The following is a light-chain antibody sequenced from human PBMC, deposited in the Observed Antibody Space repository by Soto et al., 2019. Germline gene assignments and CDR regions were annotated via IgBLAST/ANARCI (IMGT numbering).Light chain of an antibody. CDR3: QQRANWPLTT. CDR1: QAVTSNY. Sequence: EIVLTQSPGTLSLSPGERATLSCRASQAVTSNYLAWHQQKPGQAPRLLIYGASIRATDIPDRFSGSGSGTDFTLTIRSLEPEDFAIYYCQQRANWPLTTFGHGTRLEIK. J-gene: IGKJ5*01. CDR2: GAS. V-gene: IGKV3D-20*02.